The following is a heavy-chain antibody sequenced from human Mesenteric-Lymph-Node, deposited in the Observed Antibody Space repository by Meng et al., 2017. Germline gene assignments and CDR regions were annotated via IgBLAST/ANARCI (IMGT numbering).Heavy chain of an antibody. CDR1: GFTFSSYG. V-gene: IGHV3-33*03. CDR2: IWYDGSNK. D-gene: IGHD4-17*01. Sequence: GESLKISCAASGFTFSSYGMHWVRQAPGKGLEWVAVIWYDGSNKYYADSVKGRFTISRDNPKNSLYLQMNSLRVEDTAIYYCASHLVSGDYVGVILGYWGQGTLVTVSS. CDR3: ASHLVSGDYVGVILGY. J-gene: IGHJ4*02.